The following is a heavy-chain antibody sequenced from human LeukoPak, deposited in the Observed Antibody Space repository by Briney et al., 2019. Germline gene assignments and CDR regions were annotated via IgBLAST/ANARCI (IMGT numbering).Heavy chain of an antibody. J-gene: IGHJ4*02. Sequence: PGGTLRLSCAASGFTFSSSWMNWVRQSPGQGLEWVSHIKVDGTETYYVDSVKGRFTISRDNAQNSVFLQMQSLRDEATAVYYCARWSSGWEFDYWGQGTLVSVSS. CDR2: IKVDGTET. V-gene: IGHV3-7*05. D-gene: IGHD6-19*01. CDR3: ARWSSGWEFDY. CDR1: GFTFSSSW.